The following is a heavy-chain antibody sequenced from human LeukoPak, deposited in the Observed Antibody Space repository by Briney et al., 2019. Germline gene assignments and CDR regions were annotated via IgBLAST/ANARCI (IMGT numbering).Heavy chain of an antibody. D-gene: IGHD3-22*01. V-gene: IGHV3-23*01. CDR2: ISGSGGST. CDR3: AKDRADYYDSSGYWVY. Sequence: GGSLRLSCAASGFTFSSYGMSWVRQAPGKGLEWVSAISGSGGSTYYADSVKGRFTISRDNSKNTLYLQMNSLRAEDTAVYYCAKDRADYYDSSGYWVYWGQGTLVTVSS. J-gene: IGHJ4*02. CDR1: GFTFSSYG.